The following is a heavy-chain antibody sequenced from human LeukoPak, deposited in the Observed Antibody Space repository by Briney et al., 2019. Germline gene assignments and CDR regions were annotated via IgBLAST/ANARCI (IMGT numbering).Heavy chain of an antibody. J-gene: IGHJ3*02. V-gene: IGHV3-21*01. CDR3: ASSYYYDSSGSDAFDT. CDR2: ISSSSSYI. Sequence: PGGSLRLSWAASGFTFSSYSMNWVRQAPGKGLEWVSSISSSSSYIYYADSVKGRFTISRDNAKNSLYLQMNSLRAEDTAVYYCASSYYYDSSGSDAFDTWGQGTMVTVSS. CDR1: GFTFSSYS. D-gene: IGHD3-22*01.